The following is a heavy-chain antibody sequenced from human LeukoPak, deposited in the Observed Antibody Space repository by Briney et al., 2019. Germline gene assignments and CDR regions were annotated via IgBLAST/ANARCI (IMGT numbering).Heavy chain of an antibody. CDR2: LYSGGST. V-gene: IGHV3-66*01. CDR1: GFTVSSNY. J-gene: IGHJ5*02. Sequence: GGTLRLSCAASGFTVSSNYMSWVRQATGKGLEWASVLYSGGSTYYADSVKGRFTISRDNSRNTLYLQMSSLRAEDTAVYYCARAPPGYCSGGSCSRPLDLWGQGTLVTVSS. D-gene: IGHD2-15*01. CDR3: ARAPPGYCSGGSCSRPLDL.